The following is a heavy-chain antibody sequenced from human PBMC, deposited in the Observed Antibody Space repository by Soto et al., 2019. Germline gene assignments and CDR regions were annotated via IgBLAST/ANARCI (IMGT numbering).Heavy chain of an antibody. CDR1: GYSFTGYW. J-gene: IGHJ4*02. V-gene: IGHV5-10-1*01. CDR3: ARQIYDSDTGPNFQYYFDS. CDR2: IDPSDSQT. Sequence: GESLKISCKGSGYSFTGYWITWVRQKPGKGLEWMGRIDPSDSQTYYSPSFRGHVTISATKSITTVFLQWSSLRASDTAMYYCARQIYDSDTGPNFQYYFDSWGQGTPVTVSS. D-gene: IGHD3-22*01.